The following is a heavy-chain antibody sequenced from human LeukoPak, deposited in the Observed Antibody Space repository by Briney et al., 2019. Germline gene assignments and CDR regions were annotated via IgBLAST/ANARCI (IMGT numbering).Heavy chain of an antibody. J-gene: IGHJ4*02. CDR2: ISGSGGST. D-gene: IGHD3-3*01. CDR1: GFTFSSYA. Sequence: GGSLRLSCAASGFTFSSYAMSWVRQAPGKGLEWVSSISGSGGSTYYADSVKGRFTISRDNSKNTLYLQMNSLRAEDTAVYYCASGIGSATRSGYDYWGQGTLVTVSS. V-gene: IGHV3-23*01. CDR3: ASGIGSATRSGYDY.